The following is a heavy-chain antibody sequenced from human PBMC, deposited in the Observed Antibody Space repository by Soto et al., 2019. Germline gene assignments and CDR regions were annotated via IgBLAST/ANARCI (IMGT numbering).Heavy chain of an antibody. J-gene: IGHJ4*02. Sequence: PGGSLRLSCAASGFTFSSYAMSWVRQAPGKGLGWVSAISGSGGSTYYADSVKGRFTISRDNSKNTLYLQMNSLRAEDTAVYYCAKDCSSSMGSFDYWGQGTLVTVSS. CDR2: ISGSGGST. V-gene: IGHV3-23*01. CDR3: AKDCSSSMGSFDY. CDR1: GFTFSSYA. D-gene: IGHD3-10*01.